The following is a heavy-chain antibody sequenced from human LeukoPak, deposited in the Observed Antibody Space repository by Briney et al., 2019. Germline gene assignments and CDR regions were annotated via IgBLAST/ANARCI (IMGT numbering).Heavy chain of an antibody. V-gene: IGHV1-2*02. CDR1: GYSLTDYY. D-gene: IGHD3-3*01. CDR2: INPNSGAI. CDR3: ARGRDMGVTGVAATELHDD. J-gene: IGHJ4*02. Sequence: ASVKVSCKASGYSLTDYYIHWVRQAPGQGLEWMGWINPNSGAIRYDQMFQGRVTMTRDTSINTAYMELSELRSDDTAVYYCARGRDMGVTGVAATELHDDWGQGTLVTVSS.